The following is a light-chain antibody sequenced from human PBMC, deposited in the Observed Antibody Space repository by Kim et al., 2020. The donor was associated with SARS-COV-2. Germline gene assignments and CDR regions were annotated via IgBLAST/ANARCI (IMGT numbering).Light chain of an antibody. V-gene: IGLV2-14*01. CDR2: DVN. J-gene: IGLJ2*01. CDR1: TSDIGGYKY. CDR3: ISYTNRNSVV. Sequence: QSALTQPASVSGSPGQSITISCTGSTSDIGGYKYISWYQQHSGKAPKLMIYDVNNRPSEVPNRFSGSQSGYTASLTISGLHAEDEADYYCISYTNRNSVVFGGGTQLTVL.